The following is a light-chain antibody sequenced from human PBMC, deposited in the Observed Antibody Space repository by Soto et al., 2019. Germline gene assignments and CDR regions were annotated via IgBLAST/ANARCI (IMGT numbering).Light chain of an antibody. Sequence: IVMTQSPATLSVSPGERATLSCRASQSVRDNLAWYQQKPGQAPRLLIYGAYIRATGIPDRFSATGSGTAFTLTISSLQSEDFALYYCQQYNNWPLITFGQGTRLEIK. J-gene: IGKJ5*01. CDR2: GAY. CDR3: QQYNNWPLIT. V-gene: IGKV3-15*01. CDR1: QSVRDN.